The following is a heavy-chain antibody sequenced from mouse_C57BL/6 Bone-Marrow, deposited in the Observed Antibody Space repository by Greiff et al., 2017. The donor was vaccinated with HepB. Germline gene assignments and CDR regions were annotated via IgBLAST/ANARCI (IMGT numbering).Heavy chain of an antibody. J-gene: IGHJ2*01. CDR3: AYDYDVYFDY. Sequence: VQLQQSGPVLVKPGASVKMSCKASGYTFTDYYMNWVKQSHGKSLEWIGVINPYNGGTSYNQKFKGKATLTVDKSSSTDYMELNSLTSEDSAVYYCAYDYDVYFDYWGQGTTLTVSS. D-gene: IGHD2-4*01. V-gene: IGHV1-19*01. CDR1: GYTFTDYY. CDR2: INPYNGGT.